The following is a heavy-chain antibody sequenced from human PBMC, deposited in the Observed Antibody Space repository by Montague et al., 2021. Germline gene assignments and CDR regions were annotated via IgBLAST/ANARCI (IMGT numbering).Heavy chain of an antibody. D-gene: IGHD6-13*01. V-gene: IGHV3-23*01. CDR2: TSATGGGT. Sequence: SLRLSCAASGFTFSGYAMSWVRQAPGKGLEWVSGTSATGGGTFYADSVKGRFTISRDNSKNTLFLQMSSLRADDTAVYYCAKNRAAPGRSSFDYWGQGTLVTVSS. CDR1: GFTFSGYA. J-gene: IGHJ4*02. CDR3: AKNRAAPGRSSFDY.